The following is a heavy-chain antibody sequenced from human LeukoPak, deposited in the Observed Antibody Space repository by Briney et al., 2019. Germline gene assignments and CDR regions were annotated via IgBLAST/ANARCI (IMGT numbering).Heavy chain of an antibody. V-gene: IGHV3-11*01. D-gene: IGHD3-22*01. CDR1: GFTFSDYY. CDR2: ISSSGSTI. J-gene: IGHJ4*02. Sequence: GGSLRLSCAASGFTFSDYYMSWIRQAPGKGLEWVSYISSSGSTIYYADSVKGRFTISRDNAKNSLYLQMNSLRAKDTAVYYCASRDRQNYYDSSGYYYYFDYWGQGTLVTVSS. CDR3: ASRDRQNYYDSSGYYYYFDY.